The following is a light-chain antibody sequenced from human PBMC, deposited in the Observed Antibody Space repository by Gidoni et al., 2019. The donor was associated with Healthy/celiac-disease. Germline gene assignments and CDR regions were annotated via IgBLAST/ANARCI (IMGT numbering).Light chain of an antibody. CDR3: QQYGSSPRT. Sequence: VLTESPGTLSLSPGERAVLACRASQSVTSSCLAWYQQKPGQAPRLLIYGASSRATGIPDRFSGSGSGTDFTLTISRLEPEDFAVYYCQQYGSSPRTFGQGTKVEIK. CDR1: QSVTSSC. CDR2: GAS. J-gene: IGKJ1*01. V-gene: IGKV3-20*01.